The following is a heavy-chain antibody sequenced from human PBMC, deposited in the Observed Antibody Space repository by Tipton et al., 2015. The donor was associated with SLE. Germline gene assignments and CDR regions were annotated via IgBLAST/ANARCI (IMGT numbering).Heavy chain of an antibody. CDR1: GFTFSNFG. V-gene: IGHV3-30*18. CDR3: AKDWLTSSTQYYFDS. D-gene: IGHD3-16*01. CDR2: ISYDGNNK. J-gene: IGHJ4*02. Sequence: SLRLSCAASGFTFSNFGMHWVRQAPGKGLEWVAGISYDGNNKFYADSVKGRFTISRDSSKNALYLQMDSLRTEDTAFYYCAKDWLTSSTQYYFDSWGQGTLVTVSS.